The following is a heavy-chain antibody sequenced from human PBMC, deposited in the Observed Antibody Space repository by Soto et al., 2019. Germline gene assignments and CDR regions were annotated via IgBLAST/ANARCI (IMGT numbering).Heavy chain of an antibody. D-gene: IGHD5-12*01. Sequence: QVQLVQSGAEVKKPGSSVKVSCKASGGTFSSYTISWVRQAPGQGLEWMGRIIPILGIANYAQKFQGRVTITADKSTSTAYMELSSLRSEDTAVYYCARDLRYRGYDDWGIFDYWGQGTLVTVSS. CDR3: ARDLRYRGYDDWGIFDY. J-gene: IGHJ4*02. CDR2: IIPILGIA. V-gene: IGHV1-69*08. CDR1: GGTFSSYT.